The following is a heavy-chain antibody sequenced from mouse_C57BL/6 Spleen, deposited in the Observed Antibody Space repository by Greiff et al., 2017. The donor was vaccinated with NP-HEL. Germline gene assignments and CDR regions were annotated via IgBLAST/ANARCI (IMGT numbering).Heavy chain of an antibody. Sequence: QVQLQQPGAELVRPGSSVKLSCKASGYTFTSYWMHWVKQRPIQGLEWIGNIDPSDSETHSNQKFKDKATLTVDKSSSTAYMQLSSLTSEDSAVYYCARYPPSTMVTTDWYFDVWGTGTTVTVSS. CDR2: IDPSDSET. J-gene: IGHJ1*03. CDR1: GYTFTSYW. V-gene: IGHV1-52*01. CDR3: ARYPPSTMVTTDWYFDV. D-gene: IGHD2-2*01.